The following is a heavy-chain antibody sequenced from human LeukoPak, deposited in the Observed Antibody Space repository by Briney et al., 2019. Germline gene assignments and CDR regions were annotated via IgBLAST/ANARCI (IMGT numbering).Heavy chain of an antibody. D-gene: IGHD2-2*01. CDR2: MNPNSGNT. Sequence: GASVKVSCKASGYTFTSYDINWVRQATGQGLEWMGWMNPNSGNTGYAQKFQGRVTMTRNTSISTAYMELSSLRSEDMAVYYCASTQHYCSSTSCYFGMDVWGQGTTVTVSS. CDR1: GYTFTSYD. V-gene: IGHV1-8*01. CDR3: ASTQHYCSSTSCYFGMDV. J-gene: IGHJ6*02.